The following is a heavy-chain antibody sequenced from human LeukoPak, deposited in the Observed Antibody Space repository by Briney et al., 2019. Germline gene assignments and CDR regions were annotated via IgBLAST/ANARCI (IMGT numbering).Heavy chain of an antibody. V-gene: IGHV4-31*03. CDR2: IYYSGGT. Sequence: SQTLSLTCTVSGGSISSGGYYWSWIRQHPGKGLEWIGYIYYSGGTYYNPSLKSRVTISVDTSKNQSSLKLSSVTAADTAVYYCARAQQLVHVTFDYWGQGTLVTVSS. CDR1: GGSISSGGYY. D-gene: IGHD6-13*01. CDR3: ARAQQLVHVTFDY. J-gene: IGHJ4*02.